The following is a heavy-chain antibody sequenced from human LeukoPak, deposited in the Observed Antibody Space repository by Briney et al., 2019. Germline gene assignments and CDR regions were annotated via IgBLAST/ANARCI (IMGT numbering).Heavy chain of an antibody. J-gene: IGHJ6*02. CDR3: ARVANSSSWYSWYYYYGMDV. V-gene: IGHV3-9*01. CDR2: ISWNSGSI. CDR1: GFTFDDYA. Sequence: PGGSLRLSCAASGFTFDDYAMHWVRQAPGKGLEWVSGISWNSGSIGYADSVKGRFTISRDNAKNSLYLQMNSLRAEDTAVYCCARVANSSSWYSWYYYYGMDVWGQGTTVTVSS. D-gene: IGHD6-13*01.